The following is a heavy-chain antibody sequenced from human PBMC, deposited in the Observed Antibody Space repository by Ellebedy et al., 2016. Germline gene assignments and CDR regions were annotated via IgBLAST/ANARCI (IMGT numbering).Heavy chain of an antibody. J-gene: IGHJ4*02. CDR1: GFIFSNYG. D-gene: IGHD1-26*01. Sequence: GGSLRLSXAASGFIFSNYGMHWVRQAPGKGLEWVAVVWYDENNKDYADSVKGRFTISRDNSKNTLYLQMNSLRAEDTAVYYCARDGSYSALPVDYWGQGTLVTVS. V-gene: IGHV3-33*01. CDR3: ARDGSYSALPVDY. CDR2: VWYDENNK.